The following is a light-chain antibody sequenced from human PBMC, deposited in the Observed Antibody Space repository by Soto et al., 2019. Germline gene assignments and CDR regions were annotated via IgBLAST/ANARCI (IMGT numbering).Light chain of an antibody. V-gene: IGKV3-11*01. CDR2: GAS. CDR1: QSVGTL. Sequence: EIVLTQSPATLSLSPGERATLSCRASQSVGTLLNWYQHEPGQAPRLLIYGASNRAAGVPARFSGSGSGTDFTLIISSLEPEDFALYYCEQRANWPPALSFGGGTHVEIK. J-gene: IGKJ4*01. CDR3: EQRANWPPALS.